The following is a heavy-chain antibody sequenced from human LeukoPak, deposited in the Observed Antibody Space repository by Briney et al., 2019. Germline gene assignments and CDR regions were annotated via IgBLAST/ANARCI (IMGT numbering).Heavy chain of an antibody. Sequence: GASVKVSCKASGGTFSSYTISWVRQAPGQGLEWMGRIIPILGIANYAQRFQGRVTMTTDTSTSTAYMELRSLRSDDTAVYYCARGSIRFLEWSARGFDPWGQGTLVTVSS. CDR2: IIPILGIA. V-gene: IGHV1-69*02. J-gene: IGHJ5*02. D-gene: IGHD3-3*01. CDR1: GGTFSSYT. CDR3: ARGSIRFLEWSARGFDP.